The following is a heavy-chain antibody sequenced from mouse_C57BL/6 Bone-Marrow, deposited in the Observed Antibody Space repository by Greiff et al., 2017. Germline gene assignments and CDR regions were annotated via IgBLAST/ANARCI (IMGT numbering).Heavy chain of an antibody. Sequence: QVQLQQSGAELVKPGASVKISCKASGYAFSSYWMNWVKPRPGKGLEWIGQIYPGDGDTNYKGKFKGKATLTADKSSSTAYMQLSSLTSEDSAVYFCASGRDGYWFAYWGQGTLVTVSA. CDR2: IYPGDGDT. V-gene: IGHV1-80*01. CDR3: ASGRDGYWFAY. CDR1: GYAFSSYW. D-gene: IGHD2-3*01. J-gene: IGHJ3*01.